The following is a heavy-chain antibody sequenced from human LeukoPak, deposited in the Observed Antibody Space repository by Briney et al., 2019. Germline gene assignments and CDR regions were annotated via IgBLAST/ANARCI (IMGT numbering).Heavy chain of an antibody. D-gene: IGHD2-15*01. CDR3: AKDLTIVVVVAAPDY. CDR2: ISGSGGST. Sequence: GGSLRLSCAASGFTFSSYAMSWVRQAPGKGLERVSGISGSGGSTDYADAVKGRFTISRDNSKNTLYLQMNSLRAEDTAVYYCAKDLTIVVVVAAPDYWGQGTLLTVSS. V-gene: IGHV3-23*01. J-gene: IGHJ4*02. CDR1: GFTFSSYA.